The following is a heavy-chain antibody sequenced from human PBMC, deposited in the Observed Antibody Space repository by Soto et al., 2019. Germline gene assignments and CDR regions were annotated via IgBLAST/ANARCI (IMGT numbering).Heavy chain of an antibody. CDR3: ARHGSGCSSTSCYYYYGMDV. D-gene: IGHD2-2*01. J-gene: IGHJ6*02. Sequence: GESLKISCKGSGYSFTSYWIGWVRQMPGKGLEWMGIIYPGDSDTRYSPSFQGQVTISADKSISTAYLQWSSLKASDTAMYYCARHGSGCSSTSCYYYYGMDVWGQGTTVTVSS. V-gene: IGHV5-51*01. CDR1: GYSFTSYW. CDR2: IYPGDSDT.